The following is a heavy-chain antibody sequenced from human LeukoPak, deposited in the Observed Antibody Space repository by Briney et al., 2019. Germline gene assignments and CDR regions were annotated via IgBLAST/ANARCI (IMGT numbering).Heavy chain of an antibody. Sequence: PSETLSLTCTVSGGSISSSSYYWGWIRQPPGKGLEWIGSIYYSGSTYYNPSLKSRVTISVDRSKNQFSLKLSSVTAADTAVYYCARGVVTLYYFDYWGQGTLVTVSS. CDR1: GGSISSSSYY. CDR3: ARGVVTLYYFDY. J-gene: IGHJ4*02. D-gene: IGHD4-23*01. CDR2: IYYSGST. V-gene: IGHV4-39*07.